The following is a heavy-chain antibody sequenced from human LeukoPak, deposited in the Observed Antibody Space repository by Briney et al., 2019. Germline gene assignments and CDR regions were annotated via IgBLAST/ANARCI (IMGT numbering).Heavy chain of an antibody. V-gene: IGHV4-4*07. CDR2: IYSSGST. J-gene: IGHJ4*02. CDR1: GGSISSYY. CDR3: ARAGSYYDSSTPGLFDY. D-gene: IGHD3-22*01. Sequence: PSETLSLTCTVSGGSISSYYWSWIRQPAGKGLEWIGRIYSSGSTNYSPSLKSRVTMSVDTSKNQFSLKLSSVTAADTAVYYCARAGSYYDSSTPGLFDYWGQGTLVTVSS.